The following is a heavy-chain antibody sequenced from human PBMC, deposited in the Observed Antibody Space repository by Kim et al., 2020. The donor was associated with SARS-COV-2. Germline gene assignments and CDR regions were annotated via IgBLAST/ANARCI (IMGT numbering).Heavy chain of an antibody. CDR1: GFTFSSYG. V-gene: IGHV3-33*06. Sequence: GGSLRLSCAASGFTFSSYGMHWVRQAPGKGLEWVAVIWYDGSNKYYADSVKGRFTISRDNTKNTPYLQTNSLRAEDTAVYYCAKAGYDGSRHYFDHWGQGTLVTVSS. D-gene: IGHD3-10*01. CDR2: IWYDGSNK. CDR3: AKAGYDGSRHYFDH. J-gene: IGHJ4*02.